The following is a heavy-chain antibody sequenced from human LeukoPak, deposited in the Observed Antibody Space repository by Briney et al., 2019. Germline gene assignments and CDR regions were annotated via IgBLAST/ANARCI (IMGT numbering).Heavy chain of an antibody. V-gene: IGHV4-4*07. Sequence: PSETLSLTCSISGVSMSSYYWNWIRKPAGKGLEWIGRIYVSGSTSYNPSLKSRVTMSIDTSKNQFSLKLNSVTAADTAVYYCAREIDFPGGLRIDFWGQGILVTVSS. D-gene: IGHD3/OR15-3a*01. CDR2: IYVSGST. CDR1: GVSMSSYY. CDR3: AREIDFPGGLRIDF. J-gene: IGHJ4*02.